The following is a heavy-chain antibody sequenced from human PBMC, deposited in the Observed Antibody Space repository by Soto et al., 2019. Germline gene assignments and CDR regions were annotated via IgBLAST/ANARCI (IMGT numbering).Heavy chain of an antibody. CDR1: GYTLTELS. CDR2: FDPEDGET. D-gene: IGHD6-13*01. V-gene: IGHV1-24*01. CDR3: ATDGQQLVRDYYYYVGMYV. J-gene: IGHJ6*02. Sequence: ASVKVSCKVSGYTLTELSMHWVRQAPGKGLEWMGGFDPEDGETIYAQKFQGRVTMTEDTSTDTAYMELSSLRSEDTAVYYCATDGQQLVRDYYYYVGMYVWGQGTTVTGS.